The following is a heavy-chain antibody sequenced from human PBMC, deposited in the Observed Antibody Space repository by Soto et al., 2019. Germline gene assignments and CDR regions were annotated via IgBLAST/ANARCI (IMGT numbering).Heavy chain of an antibody. J-gene: IGHJ4*02. V-gene: IGHV3-64*01. CDR1: GFTFSSYA. CDR3: ARVGSSSV. Sequence: EVQLVESGGGLVQPGGSLRLSCAASGFTFSSYAMHWVRQAPGKGLEYVSAISCNGGSTYYANSVKGRFTISRDNSKNTLYLQMGSLRAEDMAVYYCARVGSSSVWGQGTLVTVSS. CDR2: ISCNGGST. D-gene: IGHD6-6*01.